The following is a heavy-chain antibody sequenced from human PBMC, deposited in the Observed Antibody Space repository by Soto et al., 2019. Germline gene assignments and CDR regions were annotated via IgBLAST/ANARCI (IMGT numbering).Heavy chain of an antibody. CDR2: ISYDGSNK. D-gene: IGHD2-21*02. CDR1: GFTFSSYA. J-gene: IGHJ4*02. V-gene: IGHV3-30-3*01. CDR3: ARVALSGGNSAPDY. Sequence: GGSLRLSCAASGFTFSSYAMHWVRQAPGKGLEWVAVISYDGSNKYYADSVKGRFTISRDNSKNTLYLQMNSLRAEDTAVYYCARVALSGGNSAPDYWGQGTLVTVSS.